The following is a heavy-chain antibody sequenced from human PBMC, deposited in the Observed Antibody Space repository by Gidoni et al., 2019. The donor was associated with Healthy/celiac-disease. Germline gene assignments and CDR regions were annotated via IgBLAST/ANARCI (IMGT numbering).Heavy chain of an antibody. D-gene: IGHD6-6*01. CDR1: GGSISSSSYY. V-gene: IGHV4-39*01. CDR2: IYYSGST. Sequence: QLQLQESGPGLVKPSETLSLTCTVSGGSISSSSYYWGWIRQPPGKGLEWIGSIYYSGSTYYNPSLKSRVTISVDTSKNQFSLKLSSVTAADTAVYYCARHRGIAARQYWYFDLWGRGTLVTVSS. CDR3: ARHRGIAARQYWYFDL. J-gene: IGHJ2*01.